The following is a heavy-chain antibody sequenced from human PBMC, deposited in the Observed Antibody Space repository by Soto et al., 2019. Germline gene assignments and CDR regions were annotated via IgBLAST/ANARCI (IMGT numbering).Heavy chain of an antibody. CDR3: AREGPRPYYYYGMDV. Sequence: GGSLRLSCAASGFTVSSNYMSRVRQAPGKGLEWVSVIYSGGSTYYADSVKGRVTMTTDTSTSTTFMELRSLRSDDTAVYYCAREGPRPYYYYGMDVWGQGTTVTVSS. J-gene: IGHJ6*02. V-gene: IGHV3-53*05. CDR2: IYSGGST. CDR1: GFTVSSNY. D-gene: IGHD6-6*01.